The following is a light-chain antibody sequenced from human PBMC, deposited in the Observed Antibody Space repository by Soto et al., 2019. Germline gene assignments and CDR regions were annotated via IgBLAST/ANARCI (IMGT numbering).Light chain of an antibody. CDR3: SSYTSSSTLVV. CDR2: DVS. J-gene: IGLJ2*01. V-gene: IGLV2-14*01. Sequence: QSVLTQPASVSGSPGQSITISCTGTSRDVGGYNYVSWYQQHPGKAPKVMIYDVSNRPSGVSNRFSGSKSGNTASLTISGLQAEDEADYYCSSYTSSSTLVVFGGGTKVTVL. CDR1: SRDVGGYNY.